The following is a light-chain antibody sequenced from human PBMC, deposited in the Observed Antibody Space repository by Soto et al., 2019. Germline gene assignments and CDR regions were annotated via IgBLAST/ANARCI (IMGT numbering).Light chain of an antibody. Sequence: IQMTKSPSTLSGSVGAIVTMTCRASQTISSWLAWYQQKPGKAPKLLIYAASSLQSGVPSRFSGSGSGTDFTLTVNSLQPEDFATYYCQQGYSSAITFGQGTRLEI. CDR2: AAS. V-gene: IGKV1-39*01. J-gene: IGKJ5*01. CDR3: QQGYSSAIT. CDR1: QTISSW.